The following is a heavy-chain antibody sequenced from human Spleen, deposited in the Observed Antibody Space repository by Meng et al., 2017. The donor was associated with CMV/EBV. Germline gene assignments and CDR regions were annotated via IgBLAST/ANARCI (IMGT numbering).Heavy chain of an antibody. J-gene: IGHJ5*02. D-gene: IGHD2-2*01. CDR1: GYTFRDYY. V-gene: IGHV1-2*02. CDR3: ARARDYQLPPGFDP. CDR2: INPNSGGT. Sequence: ASVKVSCKASGYTFRDYYIHWVRQTSGQGLEWMGWINPNSGGTSYAQKFHGRVTMTRDTSISTAYMELSRLTSDDTAVYYCARARDYQLPPGFDPWGQGTLVTVSS.